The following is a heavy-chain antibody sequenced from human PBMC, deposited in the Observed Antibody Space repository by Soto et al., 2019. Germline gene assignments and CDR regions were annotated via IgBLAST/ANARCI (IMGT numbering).Heavy chain of an antibody. J-gene: IGHJ6*02. CDR3: AREGYYSGSGTYSPPRYYGMDV. CDR1: GYTFSSYG. D-gene: IGHD3-10*01. CDR2: ISDYTGNT. Sequence: QVQLVQSGVEVKKAGASVKVSCKASGYTFSSYGISWARQAPGQGLEGMGWISDYTGNTHYAQKFQGRVMTTTGKATRTAYMELRGLSSDDTAVYFCAREGYYSGSGTYSPPRYYGMDVWGQGTTVTVSS. V-gene: IGHV1-18*01.